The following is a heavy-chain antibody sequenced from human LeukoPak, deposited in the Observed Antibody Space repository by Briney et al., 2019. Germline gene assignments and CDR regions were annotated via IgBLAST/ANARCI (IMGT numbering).Heavy chain of an antibody. V-gene: IGHV1-46*01. Sequence: GASVKVSFKASGYTFTSYYMHWVRQAPGQGLEWMAIIDPSGGSTSYAQKFQGRVTVTRDTSTSTVYMELSSLRSEDTAVYYCARGSSGWLFDYWGQGTLVTVSS. CDR3: ARGSSGWLFDY. J-gene: IGHJ4*02. CDR2: IDPSGGST. CDR1: GYTFTSYY. D-gene: IGHD6-19*01.